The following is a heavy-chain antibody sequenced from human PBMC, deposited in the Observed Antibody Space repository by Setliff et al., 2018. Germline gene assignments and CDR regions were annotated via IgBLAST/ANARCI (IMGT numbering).Heavy chain of an antibody. J-gene: IGHJ5*02. CDR3: VRSGKFGMRFWFDQ. V-gene: IGHV1-2*02. Sequence: ASVKVSCKASGNRFTDYFLHWVRQAPGQGLEWMGWINPNSGDTHSAQKFQGRVTMTRDTSVNTAYMELSSLTSDDTAFYYCVRSGKFGMRFWFDQWGLGTLVTVSS. CDR1: GNRFTDYF. CDR2: INPNSGDT. D-gene: IGHD1-26*01.